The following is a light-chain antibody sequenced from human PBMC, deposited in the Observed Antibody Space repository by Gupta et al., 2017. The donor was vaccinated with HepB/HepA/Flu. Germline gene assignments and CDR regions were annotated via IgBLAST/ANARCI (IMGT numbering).Light chain of an antibody. V-gene: IGKV3-15*01. CDR2: GAS. Sequence: EILMTQSPATLSVSPGERATLSCRASQSVKSNLAWYQQKPGQAPRLLIYGASTRATGIPDRFSGSGSGTEFTLTISSLQSEDFAVYFCQHYHNWPPEKTFGQGTKVEIK. CDR1: QSVKSN. CDR3: QHYHNWPPEKT. J-gene: IGKJ1*01.